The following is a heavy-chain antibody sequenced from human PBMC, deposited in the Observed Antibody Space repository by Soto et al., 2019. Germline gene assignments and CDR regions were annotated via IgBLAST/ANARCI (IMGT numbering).Heavy chain of an antibody. CDR2: IYYSGST. CDR3: TRANDYSDTLVLFDT. CDR1: GGVISKYC. V-gene: IGHV4-59*01. Sequence: SEPLCLTCTVSGGVISKYCWSWLRPPPGKGLEWIVYIYYSGSTNYNPSLKSRVPISVDTSKNQFSLKLSSVTAADTAVYYCTRANDYSDTLVLFDTRGQETLVTVSS. J-gene: IGHJ5*01. D-gene: IGHD3-16*01.